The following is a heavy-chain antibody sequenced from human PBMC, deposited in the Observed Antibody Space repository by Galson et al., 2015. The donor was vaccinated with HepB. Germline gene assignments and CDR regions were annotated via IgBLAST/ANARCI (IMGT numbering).Heavy chain of an antibody. V-gene: IGHV3-66*01. D-gene: IGHD3/OR15-3a*01. CDR1: GFTVSDNY. CDR3: ARWWTERYYDY. J-gene: IGHJ4*02. CDR2: IYSRGDT. Sequence: SLRLSCAVPGFTVSDNYMSWVRQAPGEGLEWVSMIYSRGDTHYADSVKVRFSISRDSSKNTLYLQMNSLRAEDTAVYYCARWWTERYYDYWGRGTLVTVSS.